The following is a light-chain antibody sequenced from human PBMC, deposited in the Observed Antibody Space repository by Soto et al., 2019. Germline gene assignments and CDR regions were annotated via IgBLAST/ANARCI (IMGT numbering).Light chain of an antibody. CDR1: SSNIGSNS. CDR3: APWDDSLNGWV. V-gene: IGLV1-44*01. J-gene: IGLJ3*02. CDR2: SNN. Sequence: QAVVTQPPSASGTPGQRVTISCSGSSSNIGSNSVNWYQQLPGTAPKLLIYSNNQRPSGVPDRFSGSRSGTSASLAISGLQSEDEAVYYCAPWDDSLNGWVFGGGTKLTVL.